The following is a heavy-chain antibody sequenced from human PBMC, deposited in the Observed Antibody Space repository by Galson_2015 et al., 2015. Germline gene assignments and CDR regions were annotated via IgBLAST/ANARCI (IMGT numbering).Heavy chain of an antibody. CDR3: VRDADAAFDI. CDR1: GFSFSIYW. CDR2: INSDGSIT. V-gene: IGHV3-74*01. J-gene: IGHJ3*02. Sequence: SLRLSCAASGFSFSIYWMRWVRQAPGKGPVWVSRINSDGSITHYADSVKGRFTISRDNTKNTLYLQMNSLRAEDTAVYYCVRDADAAFDIWGQGTMVTVSS.